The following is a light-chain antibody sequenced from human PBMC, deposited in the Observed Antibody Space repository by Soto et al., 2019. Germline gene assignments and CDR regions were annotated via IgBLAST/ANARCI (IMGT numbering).Light chain of an antibody. CDR3: HQFGSSPFT. CDR2: GAS. J-gene: IGKJ3*01. V-gene: IGKV3-20*01. CDR1: QTPRGNY. Sequence: ELVLTQSPGTLSLFPGESATLSCTASQTPRGNYFAWYQQTVGQAPRLLVYGASLRAAGVPARFSGSGSRTEFNLTINRVEPEDFAVYYCHQFGSSPFTFGPGTRVDI.